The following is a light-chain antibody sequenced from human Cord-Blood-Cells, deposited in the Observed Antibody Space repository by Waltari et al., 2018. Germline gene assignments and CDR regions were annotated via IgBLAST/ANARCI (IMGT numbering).Light chain of an antibody. V-gene: IGLV3-21*02. Sequence: SYVLTQPPSVSVAPGQTARITCGGNNIGSKSVHWYQQKPGQAPVLVVYDDSDRPSGLPGRFSGPKSGNTATLTISSVEAGDEADYYCQVWDSSSDHYVFGTGTKVTVL. J-gene: IGLJ1*01. CDR3: QVWDSSSDHYV. CDR1: NIGSKS. CDR2: DDS.